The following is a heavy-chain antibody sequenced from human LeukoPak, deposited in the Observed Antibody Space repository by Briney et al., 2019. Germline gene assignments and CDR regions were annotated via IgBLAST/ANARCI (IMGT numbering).Heavy chain of an antibody. D-gene: IGHD3-22*01. Sequence: ASVKVSCKASGYTFTSYYMHWVRQAPGQGLEWMGIINPSGGSTSYAQKFQGRVTMTRDMSTSTVYMELSSLRSEDTAVYYCARAMTPDHYYGSSGPFDYWGQGTLVTVSS. J-gene: IGHJ4*02. CDR3: ARAMTPDHYYGSSGPFDY. CDR1: GYTFTSYY. V-gene: IGHV1-46*01. CDR2: INPSGGST.